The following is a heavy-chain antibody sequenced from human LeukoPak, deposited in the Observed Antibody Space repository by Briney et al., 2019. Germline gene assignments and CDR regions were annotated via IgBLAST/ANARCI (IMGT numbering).Heavy chain of an antibody. Sequence: GVSLRLSCAASGFTVSSNYMSWVRQAPGKGLEWVSVIYSGGSTYYADSVKGRFTISRDNSKNTLYLQMNSLRAEDTAVYYCARASGDSSGPFKDYYYAMDVWGQGTTVTVSS. CDR3: ARASGDSSGPFKDYYYAMDV. CDR1: GFTVSSNY. V-gene: IGHV3-53*01. J-gene: IGHJ6*02. D-gene: IGHD6-19*01. CDR2: IYSGGST.